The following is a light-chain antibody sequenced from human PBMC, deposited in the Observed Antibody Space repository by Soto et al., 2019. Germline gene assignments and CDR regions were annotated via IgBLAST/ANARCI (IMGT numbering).Light chain of an antibody. CDR2: GNS. CDR1: SSNIGAGYD. J-gene: IGLJ2*01. V-gene: IGLV1-40*01. Sequence: QSVLTQPPSVSGAPGQRVTISCTGSSSNIGAGYDVHWYQQLPGTAPKLLIYGNSNRPSGVPDRFSGSKSGTSASLAITGLQAEDESDYYFQTYDSSLSDSVVFGGGTKLTVL. CDR3: QTYDSSLSDSVV.